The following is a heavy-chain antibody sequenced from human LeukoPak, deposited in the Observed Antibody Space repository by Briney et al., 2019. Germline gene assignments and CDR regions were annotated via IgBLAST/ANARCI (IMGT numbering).Heavy chain of an antibody. CDR2: ISAYNGNK. V-gene: IGHV1-18*01. D-gene: IGHD2-15*01. J-gene: IGHJ4*02. CDR1: GYTFTSYG. CDR3: ARDRCSGGSCYQVTGGY. Sequence: ASAKVSCKASGYTFTSYGISWVRQAPGQGLEWMGWISAYNGNKNYAQKLQGRVTMTTDTSTRTAYMELKRLRSDDTAVYYCARDRCSGGSCYQVTGGYWGQGTLVTVSS.